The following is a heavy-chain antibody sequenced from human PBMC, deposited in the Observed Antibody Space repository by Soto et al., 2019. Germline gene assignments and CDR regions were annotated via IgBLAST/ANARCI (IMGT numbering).Heavy chain of an antibody. CDR2: ISSSSSYI. Sequence: EVQLVESGGGLVQPGGSLRLSCAASGFTFSSYSMNWVRQAPGKGLEWVSSISSSSSYIYYADSVKGRFTISRDNANISLYLQMNSLRAEDTAVYYCARDISGYCSSTSCYGFDYWGQGTLVTVSS. D-gene: IGHD2-2*01. J-gene: IGHJ4*02. CDR1: GFTFSSYS. V-gene: IGHV3-21*01. CDR3: ARDISGYCSSTSCYGFDY.